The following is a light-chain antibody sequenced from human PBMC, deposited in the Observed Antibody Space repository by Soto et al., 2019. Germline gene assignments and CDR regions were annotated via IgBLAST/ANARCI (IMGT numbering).Light chain of an antibody. CDR3: QQYGSSPRT. CDR1: QSVSSNS. J-gene: IGKJ1*01. Sequence: VLTQSPGTLSLSPGERATLSCRASQSVSSNSLAWYQQKPGQAPRLVMYDTSSRATGIPDRFSGGGSGTDFTLTISRLEPEDFAVYYCQQYGSSPRTFGRGTKVDIK. CDR2: DTS. V-gene: IGKV3-20*01.